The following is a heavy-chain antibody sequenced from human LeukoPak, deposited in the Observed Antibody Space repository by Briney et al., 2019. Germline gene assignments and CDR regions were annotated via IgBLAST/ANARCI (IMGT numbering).Heavy chain of an antibody. J-gene: IGHJ4*02. V-gene: IGHV3-7*01. CDR2: IKQDGSEK. Sequence: GGSLRLSCTASGFTFGDYAMSWFRQAPGKGLEWVANIKQDGSEKYYVDSVKGRFTISRDNAKNSLYLQMNSLRAEDTAVYYCARRKIVGATNYFDYWGQGTLVTVSS. D-gene: IGHD1-26*01. CDR1: GFTFGDYA. CDR3: ARRKIVGATNYFDY.